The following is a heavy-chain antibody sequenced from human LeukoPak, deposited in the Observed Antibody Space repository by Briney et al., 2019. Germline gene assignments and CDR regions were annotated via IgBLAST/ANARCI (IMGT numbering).Heavy chain of an antibody. CDR1: GFTVSSNY. J-gene: IGHJ4*02. D-gene: IGHD1-7*01. Sequence: PGGSLRLSCAASGFTVSSNYMSWVRQAPGKGLEWVSVIYSGASTYYADSVKGRFTISRDNSKNTLYLQMNSLGAEDTAVYYCARGNRNYPFDYWGQGTLVTVSS. V-gene: IGHV3-53*01. CDR3: ARGNRNYPFDY. CDR2: IYSGAST.